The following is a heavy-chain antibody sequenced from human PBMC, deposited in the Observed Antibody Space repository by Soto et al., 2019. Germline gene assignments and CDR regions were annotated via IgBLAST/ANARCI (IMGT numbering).Heavy chain of an antibody. V-gene: IGHV3-30*18. J-gene: IGHJ4*02. CDR1: GFIFSSYG. CDR2: ISYEGSHT. Sequence: QVQLVESGGGVVQPGRSLRLSCAASGFIFSSYGMNWVRQAPGKGLEWVAVISYEGSHTYYADSVKGRFTITRDNSKNTLYLKMNRLRPEDTAVYYCAKEVHCGGGSCSWSEGFDYWGQGTLLTVSS. D-gene: IGHD2-15*01. CDR3: AKEVHCGGGSCSWSEGFDY.